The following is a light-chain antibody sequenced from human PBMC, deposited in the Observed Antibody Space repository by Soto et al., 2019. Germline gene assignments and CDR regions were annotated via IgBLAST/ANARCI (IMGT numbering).Light chain of an antibody. Sequence: EIVLTQSPGTLSLSPGERATLSCRASQSVSSSYLAWYQQKPGQAPRLLIYGASSRATGIPDRFSGSGSGRAFFLTISRLEPEDFAVYYCQQYCSSPWTFGQGTKVEIK. V-gene: IGKV3-20*01. CDR2: GAS. CDR3: QQYCSSPWT. J-gene: IGKJ1*01. CDR1: QSVSSSY.